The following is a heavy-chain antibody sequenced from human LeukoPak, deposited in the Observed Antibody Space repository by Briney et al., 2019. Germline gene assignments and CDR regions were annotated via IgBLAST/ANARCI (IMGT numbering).Heavy chain of an antibody. CDR2: ISYDGSNE. CDR1: GFTFSSYG. Sequence: QPGGPLRLSCAASGFTFSSYGMHWVRQAPGKGLEWVAFISYDGSNEYYADSVKGRFTISGDNSKNTLYLQMNSLRAEDTAVYYCAKDGGGYDTSGYYYGDYWGQGTLVTVSS. V-gene: IGHV3-30*12. D-gene: IGHD3-22*01. CDR3: AKDGGGYDTSGYYYGDY. J-gene: IGHJ4*02.